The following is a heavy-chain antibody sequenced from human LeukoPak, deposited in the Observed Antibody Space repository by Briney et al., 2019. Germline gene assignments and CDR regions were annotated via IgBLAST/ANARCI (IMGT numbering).Heavy chain of an antibody. CDR1: GFTFTTYG. D-gene: IGHD6-25*01. CDR3: AKAARLGPSHFDY. V-gene: IGHV3-33*03. J-gene: IGHJ4*02. Sequence: GGSLRLSCATSGFTFTTYGLHWVRQAPGMGLEWVAVVWVDGNNKFYADSVKGRFTISRDNSRSTLYLHMNSLRDDDTAVYYCAKAARLGPSHFDYWGRGTLVTVSS. CDR2: VWVDGNNK.